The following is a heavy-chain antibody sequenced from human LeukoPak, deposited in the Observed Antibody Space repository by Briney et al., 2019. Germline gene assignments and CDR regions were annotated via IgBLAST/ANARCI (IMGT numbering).Heavy chain of an antibody. D-gene: IGHD1-1*01. CDR3: ARDRTMGYFDY. Sequence: SETLSLTCIVSGGSISSGGYYWSWIRQHPGKGLEWIGYIYYSGCTYYNPSLKSRVTISVDTSKNQFSLKLSSVTAADTAVYFCARDRTMGYFDYWGQGTLVTVSS. J-gene: IGHJ4*02. CDR2: IYYSGCT. V-gene: IGHV4-31*03. CDR1: GGSISSGGYY.